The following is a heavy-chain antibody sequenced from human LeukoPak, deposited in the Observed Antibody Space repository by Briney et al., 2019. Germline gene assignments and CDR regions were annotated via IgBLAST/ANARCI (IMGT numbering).Heavy chain of an antibody. Sequence: GGSLRLSCAASGFTFSTYWMSWVRQAPGKGPEWVANIKRDGSEKGYVGSVRGRFTISRDNAKNSLYLQMDSLRVEDTAIYYCARGSSGWNADHWGQGTLVTVSS. CDR3: ARGSSGWNADH. CDR1: GFTFSTYW. J-gene: IGHJ5*02. V-gene: IGHV3-7*01. D-gene: IGHD6-19*01. CDR2: IKRDGSEK.